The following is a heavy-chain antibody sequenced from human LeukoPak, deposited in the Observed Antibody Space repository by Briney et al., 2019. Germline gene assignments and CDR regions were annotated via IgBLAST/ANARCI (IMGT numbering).Heavy chain of an antibody. Sequence: PGGSLRLSCTASGFSFSRHNMNWLRQAPGKGLEWVSCITSNNDIYYADAVKGRFTISRDNAKNSLYLQMNSLRGEDTAVYYCARYCSGSCYSCLLWGQGTLVTVSS. CDR1: GFSFSRHN. CDR2: ITSNNDI. V-gene: IGHV3-69-1*01. CDR3: ARYCSGSCYSCLL. J-gene: IGHJ4*02. D-gene: IGHD2-15*01.